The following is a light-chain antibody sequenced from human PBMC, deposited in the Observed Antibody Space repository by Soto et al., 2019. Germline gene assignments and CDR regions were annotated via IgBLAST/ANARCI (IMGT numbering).Light chain of an antibody. Sequence: EIVLTHSPATLSLSPWEIATLSCRASQSVSSSYLAWYKQKPGQAPRLLIYGASSRATGIPDRFSGSGSGTDFTLTISRLEPEDFAVYYCQQYGSSPWTFGQGTKVDIK. J-gene: IGKJ1*01. V-gene: IGKV3-20*01. CDR3: QQYGSSPWT. CDR2: GAS. CDR1: QSVSSSY.